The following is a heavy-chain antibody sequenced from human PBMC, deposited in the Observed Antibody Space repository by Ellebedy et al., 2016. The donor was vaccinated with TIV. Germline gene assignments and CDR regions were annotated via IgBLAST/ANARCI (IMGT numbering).Heavy chain of an antibody. J-gene: IGHJ4*02. CDR1: GFTFSSYG. D-gene: IGHD3-10*01. CDR2: IWYDGNNK. V-gene: IGHV3-33*01. CDR3: ARDGAPYFGSGSYIYYFDY. Sequence: GESLKISXAASGFTFSSYGMHWVRQAPGKGLEWVAVIWYDGNNKYYADSVKGRFTISRDDSKNMVYLQMNSLRADDTAVYYCARDGAPYFGSGSYIYYFDYWGQGTLVTVSS.